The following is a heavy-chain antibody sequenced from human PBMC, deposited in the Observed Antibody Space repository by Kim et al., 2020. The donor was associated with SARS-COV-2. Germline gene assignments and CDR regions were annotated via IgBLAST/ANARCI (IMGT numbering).Heavy chain of an antibody. CDR3: ARTGRFGDLGWFDP. J-gene: IGHJ5*02. D-gene: IGHD3-10*01. V-gene: IGHV1-2*02. Sequence: YARKFQGRVTLARDTSITTAYLELSSLRSDDTAVYYCARTGRFGDLGWFDPWGQGTLVNVAS.